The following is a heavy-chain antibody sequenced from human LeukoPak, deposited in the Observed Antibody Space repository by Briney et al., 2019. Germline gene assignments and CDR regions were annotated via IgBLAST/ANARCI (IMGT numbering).Heavy chain of an antibody. CDR2: IYSGGST. Sequence: GGSLRLSCAASGFTVSSNYMSWVRQAPGKGLEWVSVIYSGGSTYYADSVKGRFTISRDNSKNTLYLQMNSLRAEDTAVYYCARDPVVGATPRDAFDIWGQGTMVTVSS. D-gene: IGHD1-26*01. CDR1: GFTVSSNY. V-gene: IGHV3-53*01. CDR3: ARDPVVGATPRDAFDI. J-gene: IGHJ3*02.